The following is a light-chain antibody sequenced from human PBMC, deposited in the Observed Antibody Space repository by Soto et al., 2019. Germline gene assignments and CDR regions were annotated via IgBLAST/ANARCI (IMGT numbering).Light chain of an antibody. CDR2: AAS. J-gene: IGKJ1*01. V-gene: IGKV3-20*01. Sequence: IVLTQSPGTLSLSPGERATLSCRASQSIKNIYLAWYQQKPGQAPRLLISAASRRATGISDRFNGSGSGTDFTLTISRLEPEDFAFYYCQQYGISPRTSGQGTKVDIK. CDR1: QSIKNIY. CDR3: QQYGISPRT.